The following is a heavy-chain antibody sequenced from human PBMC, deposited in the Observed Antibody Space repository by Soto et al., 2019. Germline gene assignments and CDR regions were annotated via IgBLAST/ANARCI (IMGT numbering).Heavy chain of an antibody. D-gene: IGHD3-3*01. V-gene: IGHV4-34*01. J-gene: IGHJ5*02. CDR1: GGSFSGYY. CDR2: IDHSGYT. Sequence: SETLSLTCAVYGGSFSGYYWNWIRQPPGKGLEWIGEIDHSGYTNYNPSLKSRVTISVDTSKNQFSLRLTSVTAADTAVYYCARVRDWFDPWGQGTLGTVSS. CDR3: ARVRDWFDP.